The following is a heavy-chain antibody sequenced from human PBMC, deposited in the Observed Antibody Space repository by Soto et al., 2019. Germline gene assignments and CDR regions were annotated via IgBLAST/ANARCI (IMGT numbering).Heavy chain of an antibody. CDR3: ARVVRGVGATTVHFDY. CDR2: ISYDGSNK. CDR1: GFTFSSYD. J-gene: IGHJ4*02. Sequence: QVQLVESGGGVVQPGRSLRLSCAASGFTFSSYDMHWVRQAPGKGLEWVAVISYDGSNKYYADSVKGRFTISRDNSKNPLYLQMNRLRAEDTAVYYCARVVRGVGATTVHFDYWGQGTLVTVSS. V-gene: IGHV3-30-3*01. D-gene: IGHD1-26*01.